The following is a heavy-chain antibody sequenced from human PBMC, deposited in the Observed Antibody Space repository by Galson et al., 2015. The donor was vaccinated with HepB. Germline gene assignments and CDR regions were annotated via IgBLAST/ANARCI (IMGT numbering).Heavy chain of an antibody. CDR3: AKDQDTYYYDSSGAHWFDP. D-gene: IGHD3-22*01. J-gene: IGHJ5*02. Sequence: SLRLSCAASGFTFSSYAMSWVRQAPGKGLEWVSAISGSGGSTYYADSVKGRFTISRDNSKNTLYLQMNSLRAEDTAVYYCAKDQDTYYYDSSGAHWFDPWGQGTLVTVSS. V-gene: IGHV3-23*01. CDR2: ISGSGGST. CDR1: GFTFSSYA.